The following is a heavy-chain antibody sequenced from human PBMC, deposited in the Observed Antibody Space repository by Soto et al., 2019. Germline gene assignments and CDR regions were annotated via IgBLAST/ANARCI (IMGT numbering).Heavy chain of an antibody. Sequence: PGGSLRLYCAASGFTFSSYSMNWVRQAPGKGLEWVSSISSSSSYIYYADSVKGRFTISRDNAKNSLYLQMNSLRAEDTAVYYCAREDRSSWYSNGMDVWGQGTTVTVSS. D-gene: IGHD6-13*01. CDR3: AREDRSSWYSNGMDV. CDR1: GFTFSSYS. J-gene: IGHJ6*02. CDR2: ISSSSSYI. V-gene: IGHV3-21*01.